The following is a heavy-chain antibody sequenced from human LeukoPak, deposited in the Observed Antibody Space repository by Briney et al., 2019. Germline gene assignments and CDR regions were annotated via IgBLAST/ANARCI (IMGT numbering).Heavy chain of an antibody. CDR3: AKGWSQFDY. V-gene: IGHV3-23*01. D-gene: IGHD2-8*01. CDR1: GFTFSSYG. J-gene: IGHJ4*02. CDR2: IGGGGATT. Sequence: GASLRLSCEASGFTFSSYGMSWVRQAPGKGLESVSVIGGGGATTYYADSVKGRFTICRDNSKNTLDLQMNSLRAEDTAVYYCAKGWSQFDYWGQGTPVTVSS.